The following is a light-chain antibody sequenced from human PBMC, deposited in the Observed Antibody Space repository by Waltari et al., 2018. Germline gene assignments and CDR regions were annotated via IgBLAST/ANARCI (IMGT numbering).Light chain of an antibody. CDR1: QSVLYSSNNKNY. V-gene: IGKV4-1*01. J-gene: IGKJ2*01. CDR3: QQYYSTPYT. CDR2: WAS. Sequence: DIVMTQSPDSLAVSLGERATINCKSSQSVLYSSNNKNYFAWYQQKPGQPPKLLIYWASTRDSGVPDRFGCGGSRTDFTLTISSLQAEDVAVYYCQQYYSTPYTFGQGTKLEIK.